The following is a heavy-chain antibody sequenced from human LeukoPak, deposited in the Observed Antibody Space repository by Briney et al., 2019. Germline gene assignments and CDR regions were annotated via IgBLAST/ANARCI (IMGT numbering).Heavy chain of an antibody. Sequence: ASVKVSCKASGYTFNTYGITWVRQAPGQGLEWMGWITTYNGNTNSAQKLQGRVTMTTDTSTSTAYMELRSLRSDDTAVYYCAREASYSGSWFDYWGQGTLVTVSS. J-gene: IGHJ4*02. CDR2: ITTYNGNT. CDR1: GYTFNTYG. V-gene: IGHV1-18*04. CDR3: AREASYSGSWFDY. D-gene: IGHD6-13*01.